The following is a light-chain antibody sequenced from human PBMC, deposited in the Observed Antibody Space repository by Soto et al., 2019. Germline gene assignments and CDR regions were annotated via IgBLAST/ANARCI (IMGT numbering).Light chain of an antibody. CDR1: SGRIASSY. CDR3: HSHDNTNRV. J-gene: IGLJ1*01. CDR2: DDD. V-gene: IGLV6-57*03. Sequence: NFMLTQPHSVSESPGKTVTISCTRSSGRIASSYVQWYQQRPGSAPTTVIYDDDERPSGVPDRFSGSVDSSSNSASLTISGLTTEDEADYYCHSHDNTNRVFGTGTKVTVL.